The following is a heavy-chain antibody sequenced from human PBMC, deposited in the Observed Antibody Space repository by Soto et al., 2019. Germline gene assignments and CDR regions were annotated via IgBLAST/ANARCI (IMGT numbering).Heavy chain of an antibody. CDR2: IDPSDSYT. CDR3: ARQVVVNYGMDV. D-gene: IGHD3-22*01. J-gene: IGHJ6*02. Sequence: PGESLKISCKGSGYSFTSYWISWVRQMPGKGLEWMGRIDPSDSYTNYSPSFQGHVTISADKPISTAYLQWSSLKASDTAMYYCARQVVVNYGMDVWGQGTTVTVSS. CDR1: GYSFTSYW. V-gene: IGHV5-10-1*01.